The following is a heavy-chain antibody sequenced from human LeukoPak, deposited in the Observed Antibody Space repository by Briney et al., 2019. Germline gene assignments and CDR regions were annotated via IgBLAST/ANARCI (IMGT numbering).Heavy chain of an antibody. J-gene: IGHJ5*02. V-gene: IGHV1-18*01. CDR2: ISAYNGNT. Sequence: ASVKVSCKASGYTFTSYGISWVRQAPGQGLEWMGWISAYNGNTNYAQKLQGRVTMTTDTSTSTAYMELRSLRSDDTAVYYCARGSRSRASYNWFDPWGQGTLVTVSS. D-gene: IGHD6-13*01. CDR3: ARGSRSRASYNWFDP. CDR1: GYTFTSYG.